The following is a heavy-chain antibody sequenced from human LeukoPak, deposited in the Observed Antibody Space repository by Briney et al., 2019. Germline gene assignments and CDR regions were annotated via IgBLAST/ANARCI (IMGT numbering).Heavy chain of an antibody. D-gene: IGHD3-22*01. Sequence: SETLSLTCAVYGGSFSGYYWSWIRQPPGKGLEWIGEINHSGSTNYNPSLKSRVTISVDTSKNQFSLKLSSVTAADTAVYYSARNYDSSGPPGYWGQGTLVTVSS. CDR2: INHSGST. J-gene: IGHJ4*02. CDR3: ARNYDSSGPPGY. CDR1: GGSFSGYY. V-gene: IGHV4-34*01.